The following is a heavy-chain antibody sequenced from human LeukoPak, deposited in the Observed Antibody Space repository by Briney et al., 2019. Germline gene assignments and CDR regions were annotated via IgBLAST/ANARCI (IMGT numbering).Heavy chain of an antibody. CDR2: INTNTGNP. CDR3: ARLREAPLRFLEWLPYNWFDP. J-gene: IGHJ5*02. V-gene: IGHV7-4-1*02. Sequence: GASVKVSCKASGYTFTSYAMNWVRQAPGQGLEWMGWINTNTGNPTYAQGFTGRFVFSLDTSVSTAYLQISSLKAEDTAVYYCARLREAPLRFLEWLPYNWFDPWGQGTLVTVSS. D-gene: IGHD3-3*01. CDR1: GYTFTSYA.